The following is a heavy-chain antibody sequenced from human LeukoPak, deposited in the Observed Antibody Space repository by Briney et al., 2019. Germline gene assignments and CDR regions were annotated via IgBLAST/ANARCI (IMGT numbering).Heavy chain of an antibody. CDR3: ARATAVAGTGKDFRDY. CDR1: GYTFMRYC. Sequence: GESLKISCKGSGYTFMRYCIGWVRQMPGKGLEWMGIIYPGDSDTRYSPSFQGQVTISADKSINTAYLQWNSLKASDTAMYYCARATAVAGTGKDFRDYWGEETRVSVSS. CDR2: IYPGDSDT. J-gene: IGHJ4*01. V-gene: IGHV5-51*01. D-gene: IGHD6-19*01.